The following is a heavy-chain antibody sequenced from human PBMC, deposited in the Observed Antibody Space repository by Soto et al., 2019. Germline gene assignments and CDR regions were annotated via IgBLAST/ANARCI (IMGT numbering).Heavy chain of an antibody. CDR3: AKVGGDYLSSLGPFDY. Sequence: GESLKISCKASGYSFATYWIGWVRQMPGKGLEWMGIIYPGDSDTMYSPSFQGQVIISADLSSTTSYLQWSSLKASDTAIYYCAKVGGDYLSSLGPFDYWGQGTLVTVSS. CDR1: GYSFATYW. V-gene: IGHV5-51*01. D-gene: IGHD4-17*01. J-gene: IGHJ4*02. CDR2: IYPGDSDT.